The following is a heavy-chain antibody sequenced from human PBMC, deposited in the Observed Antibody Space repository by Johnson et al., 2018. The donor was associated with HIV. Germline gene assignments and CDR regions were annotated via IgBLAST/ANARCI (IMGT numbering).Heavy chain of an antibody. V-gene: IGHV3-20*04. CDR1: GFIFDDYD. J-gene: IGHJ3*02. CDR2: INSDGSST. Sequence: VQLVESGGGVVRPGGSLRLSCAGSGFIFDDYDMTWVRQAPGKGLVWVSRINSDGSSTSYADSVKGRFTISRDNAKKSLYVQMNSLRAEDTAVYYCAKEIALTGERSDAFDIWGQGTMVTVSS. CDR3: AKEIALTGERSDAFDI. D-gene: IGHD7-27*01.